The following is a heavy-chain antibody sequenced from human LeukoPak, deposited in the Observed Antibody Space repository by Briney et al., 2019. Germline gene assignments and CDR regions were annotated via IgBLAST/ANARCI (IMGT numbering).Heavy chain of an antibody. CDR3: TTDPSGWPPSEYFQH. Sequence: GGSLRLSCAASGFTFSNAWMSWVRQAPGKGLEWVGRIKSKTDGGTTDYAAPVKGRSTISRDDSKNTLYLQMNSLKTEDTAVYYCTTDPSGWPPSEYFQHWGQGTLVTVSS. CDR1: GFTFSNAW. V-gene: IGHV3-15*01. CDR2: IKSKTDGGTT. D-gene: IGHD6-19*01. J-gene: IGHJ1*01.